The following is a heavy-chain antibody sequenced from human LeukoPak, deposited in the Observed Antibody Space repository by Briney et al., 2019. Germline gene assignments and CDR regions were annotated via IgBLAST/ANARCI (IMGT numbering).Heavy chain of an antibody. D-gene: IGHD5-18*01. CDR2: IYHSGST. Sequence: PSQTLSLSCAVSGGSINSGSYSWGWLRQPPGKGLEWIGYIYHSGSTYYNPFLKTRVTISVDRSKNQFSLKLSSVTAADTAVYYCARAVDTAMVNWGQGTLVTVSS. CDR3: ARAVDTAMVN. V-gene: IGHV4-30-2*01. CDR1: GGSINSGSYS. J-gene: IGHJ4*02.